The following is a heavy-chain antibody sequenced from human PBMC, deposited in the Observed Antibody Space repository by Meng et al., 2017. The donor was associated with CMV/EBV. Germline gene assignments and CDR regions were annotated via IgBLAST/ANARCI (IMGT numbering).Heavy chain of an antibody. V-gene: IGHV1-69*05. D-gene: IGHD2-21*01. CDR2: IIPIFGTA. CDR3: ATLGLLFRPFDGYYGMDV. J-gene: IGHJ6*02. Sequence: SVKVSCKASGGTFSSYAISWVRQAPGQGLEWMGGIIPIFGTANYAQKFQGRVTITTDESTSTANMGLSSLRSEDTAVYYCATLGLLFRPFDGYYGMDVWGQGTTVTVSS. CDR1: GGTFSSYA.